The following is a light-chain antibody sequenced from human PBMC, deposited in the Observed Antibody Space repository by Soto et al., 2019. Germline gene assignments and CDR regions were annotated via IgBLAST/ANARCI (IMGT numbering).Light chain of an antibody. Sequence: DIQMTQSPSTLSGSVGDRVTITCRARRTMSSWLAWYQQKPGKAPKLLIYKASTLKSGVPSRFSGSGSGTENTLTISSLQPDDFATYYCQHYNSYSEAFGQGTKVDIK. CDR3: QHYNSYSEA. V-gene: IGKV1-5*03. CDR2: KAS. J-gene: IGKJ1*01. CDR1: RTMSSW.